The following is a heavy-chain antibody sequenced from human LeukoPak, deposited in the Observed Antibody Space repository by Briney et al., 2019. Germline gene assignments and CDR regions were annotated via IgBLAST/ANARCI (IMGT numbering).Heavy chain of an antibody. J-gene: IGHJ4*02. D-gene: IGHD3-10*01. CDR2: MNPNSGDT. CDR3: ERGPYGTGSHFDF. CDR1: GSTFSSYD. Sequence: ASVKVSCKASGSTFSSYDINWVRQATGQGLEWMGWMNPNSGDTGYTQRFQGRVTMTRDTSISTAYMELSSLRSEDTAVYYCERGPYGTGSHFDFWGQGTPVTVSS. V-gene: IGHV1-8*02.